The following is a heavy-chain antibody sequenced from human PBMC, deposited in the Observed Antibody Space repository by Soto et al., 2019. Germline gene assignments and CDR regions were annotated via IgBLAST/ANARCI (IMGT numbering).Heavy chain of an antibody. CDR1: GFTFSTYS. V-gene: IGHV3-21*02. D-gene: IGHD5-12*01. CDR2: ISSSSSYI. CDR3: ARGRGWGDGYNFWFDY. Sequence: EVQLVESGGGLVKPGGSLRLSCAASGFTFSTYSMNWVRQAPGKGLEWVSSISSSSSYIYYADSVKGRFTISRDNAKNSLYLQTNSLRAEDRAVYYCARGRGWGDGYNFWFDYWGQGTLVTVSS. J-gene: IGHJ4*02.